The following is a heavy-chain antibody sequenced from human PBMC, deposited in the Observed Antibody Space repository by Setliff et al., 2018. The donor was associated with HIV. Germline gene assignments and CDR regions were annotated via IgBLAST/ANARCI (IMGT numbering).Heavy chain of an antibody. Sequence: KPSETLSLTCTVSGGSINNNQWSWIRQPPGKGLEWIGYIYSSGNTNYNPSLKSRVIISVDTSKNQFSLKLSSVTAADTAVYYCARVYYDILTGYGYFDGWGQGTLVTVSS. CDR3: ARVYYDILTGYGYFDG. CDR2: IYSSGNT. CDR1: GGSINNNQ. D-gene: IGHD3-9*01. J-gene: IGHJ4*02. V-gene: IGHV4-4*09.